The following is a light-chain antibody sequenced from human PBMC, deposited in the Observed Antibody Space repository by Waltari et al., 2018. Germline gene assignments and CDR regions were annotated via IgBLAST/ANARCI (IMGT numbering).Light chain of an antibody. V-gene: IGKV3-20*01. CDR1: QGVNSIS. CDR3: QQYDGSVLT. CDR2: GTS. J-gene: IGKJ4*01. Sequence: IVLTQSPDTLSLSPGERATLSCRASQGVNSISLVWLQQKPGQAPRLVIYGTSNRATGFPDRFSGSGSGTDVTLTISRLEPEDFAMYYCQQYDGSVLTFGGGTKVEL.